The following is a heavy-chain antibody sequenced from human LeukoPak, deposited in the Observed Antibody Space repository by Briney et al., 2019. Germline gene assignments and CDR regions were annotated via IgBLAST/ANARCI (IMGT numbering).Heavy chain of an antibody. CDR2: IYPGGSDT. CDR3: ARRARDGYNPFDY. V-gene: IGHV5-51*01. J-gene: IGHJ4*02. CDR1: GYSFTSYW. D-gene: IGHD5-24*01. Sequence: GESLKISCKGSGYSFTSYWIGWVRQMPGKGLEWMGIIYPGGSDTRYRPSFQGQVTISADKSISTAYLQWSSLKASDTAMYYCARRARDGYNPFDYWGQGTLVTVSS.